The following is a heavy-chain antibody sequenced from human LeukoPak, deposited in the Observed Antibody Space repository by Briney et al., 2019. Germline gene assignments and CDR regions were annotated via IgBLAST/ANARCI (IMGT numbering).Heavy chain of an antibody. Sequence: GGSLRLSCAASGSTFSSYWMHWVRQAPGKGLVWVSRINSDGSSTSYADSVKGRFTISRDNAKNTLYLQMNSLRAEDTAVYCCAVLSQYSGSYYPLDYWGQGTLVTVSS. CDR2: INSDGSST. J-gene: IGHJ4*02. V-gene: IGHV3-74*01. CDR1: GSTFSSYW. D-gene: IGHD1-26*01. CDR3: AVLSQYSGSYYPLDY.